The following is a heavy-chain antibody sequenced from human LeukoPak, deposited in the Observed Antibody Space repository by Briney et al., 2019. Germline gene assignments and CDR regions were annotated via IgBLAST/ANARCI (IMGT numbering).Heavy chain of an antibody. J-gene: IGHJ4*02. D-gene: IGHD3-22*01. CDR2: IYTSGST. CDR1: GGSISSYY. Sequence: SETLSLTCTVSGGSISSYYWSWIRQPAGKGLEWIGRIYTSGSTNYNPSLKSRVTMSVDTSKNQFSLKLSSVTAADTAVYYCAREVLYYYDSSGYYILDYWGQGTLVTVSS. V-gene: IGHV4-4*07. CDR3: AREVLYYYDSSGYYILDY.